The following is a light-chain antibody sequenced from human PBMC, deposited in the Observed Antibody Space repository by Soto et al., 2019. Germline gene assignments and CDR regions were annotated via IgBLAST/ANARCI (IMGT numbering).Light chain of an antibody. CDR2: WAS. V-gene: IGKV4-1*01. CDR3: QQYYNTPLT. CDR1: QSVFYSSNNNNY. J-gene: IGKJ4*01. Sequence: DIVMTQSPDSLAVSLGERATINCKSSQSVFYSSNNNNYLAWYQQKPGQPPKLLIYWASTRESGVPDRLSGSGSGTDFTLTISSLQAEDVAVYYCQQYYNTPLTFGGGTKVDIK.